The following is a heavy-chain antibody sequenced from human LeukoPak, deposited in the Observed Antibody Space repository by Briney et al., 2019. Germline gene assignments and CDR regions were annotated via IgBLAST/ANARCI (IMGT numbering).Heavy chain of an antibody. CDR2: LWYDGSNK. Sequence: PGGSLRLSCAASGFTFSNYGMHWVRQAPGKGLEWVAFLWYDGSNKYYADSVKGRFTIARDNSKNTLYLQVNGLRTEDTAVYYCAKDRLLNCRGDCYIFDYWGQGTVVTVSS. CDR3: AKDRLLNCRGDCYIFDY. CDR1: GFTFSNYG. V-gene: IGHV3-30*02. D-gene: IGHD2-21*02. J-gene: IGHJ4*02.